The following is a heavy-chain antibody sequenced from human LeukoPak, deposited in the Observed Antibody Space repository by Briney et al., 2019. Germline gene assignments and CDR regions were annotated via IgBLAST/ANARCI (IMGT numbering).Heavy chain of an antibody. V-gene: IGHV1-2*02. J-gene: IGHJ4*02. CDR2: INPNSGGT. CDR3: ATDYYDSSGYGNY. CDR1: GYTFTGYY. D-gene: IGHD3-22*01. Sequence: ASVKVSCKASGYTFTGYYMHWVRQAHGQGLEWMGWINPNSGGTNYAQKFQGRVTMTRDTSISTAYMELSRLRSDDTAVYYCATDYYDSSGYGNYWGQGTLVTVSS.